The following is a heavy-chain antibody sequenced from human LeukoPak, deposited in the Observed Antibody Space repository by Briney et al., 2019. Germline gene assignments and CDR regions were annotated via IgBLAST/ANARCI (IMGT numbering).Heavy chain of an antibody. D-gene: IGHD3-10*01. V-gene: IGHV4-59*01. J-gene: IGHJ6*03. CDR1: GFTFSDYY. Sequence: GSLRLSCAASGFTFSDYYMSWIRQPPGKGLEWIGYIHYTGSTNYNPSLKSRVTISVDTSKNHFSLKLSSVTAADTAVYYCARVEEGYGSGRRENYYYYYMDVWGKGTTVTISS. CDR2: IHYTGST. CDR3: ARVEEGYGSGRRENYYYYYMDV.